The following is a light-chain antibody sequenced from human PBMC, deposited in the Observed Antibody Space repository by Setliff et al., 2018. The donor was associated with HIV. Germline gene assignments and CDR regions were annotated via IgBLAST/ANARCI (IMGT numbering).Light chain of an antibody. CDR2: EVS. V-gene: IGLV2-14*01. J-gene: IGLJ1*01. CDR3: SSYTNTNTGV. Sequence: QSALTQPASVSGSPGQSITISCTGSNSDVGGYNYVSWYQQHPGKAPKLMIYEVSNRPSGVSNRFSGSESGNTAPLTISGLQAEDEADYYCSSYTNTNTGVFGTGTKVTVL. CDR1: NSDVGGYNY.